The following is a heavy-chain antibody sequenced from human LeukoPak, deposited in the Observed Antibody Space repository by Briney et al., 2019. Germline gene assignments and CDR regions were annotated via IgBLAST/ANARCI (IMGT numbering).Heavy chain of an antibody. CDR3: AKDLNSSSWTLFDY. CDR1: GFTFSNYA. Sequence: PGGSLRLSCAASGFTFSNYAMSWVRQAPGKGLEWVSVIGGSGGSTYYADSVKGRFAISRDNSKNTLYLQMNSLRAEDTAVYYCAKDLNSSSWTLFDYWGQGTLVTVSS. V-gene: IGHV3-23*01. J-gene: IGHJ4*02. D-gene: IGHD6-13*01. CDR2: IGGSGGST.